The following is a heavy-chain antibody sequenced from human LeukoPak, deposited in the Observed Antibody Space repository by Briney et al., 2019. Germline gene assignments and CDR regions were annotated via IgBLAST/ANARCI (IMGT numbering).Heavy chain of an antibody. J-gene: IGHJ4*02. CDR2: ISGSGGST. V-gene: IGHV3-23*01. CDR3: AKVGARVYCGGDCYSDY. CDR1: GFTFSSYA. D-gene: IGHD2-21*02. Sequence: GGSLRLSYAASGFTFSSYAMSWVRQAPGKGLEWVSAISGSGGSTYYADSVKGRFTISRDNSKNTLYLQMNSLRAEDTAVYYCAKVGARVYCGGDCYSDYWGQGTLVTVSS.